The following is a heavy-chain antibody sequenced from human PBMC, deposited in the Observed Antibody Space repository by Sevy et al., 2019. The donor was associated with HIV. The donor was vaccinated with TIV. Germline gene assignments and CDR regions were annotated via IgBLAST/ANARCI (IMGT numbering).Heavy chain of an antibody. CDR2: IKQDGSGK. V-gene: IGHV3-7*01. J-gene: IGHJ4*02. CDR3: GRVKDDSSGYRFDY. CDR1: GFTFSRNW. D-gene: IGHD3-22*01. Sequence: GGSLRLSCAASGFTFSRNWMSWVRQAPGKGLEWVANIKQDGSGKYYVDSVKGRFTISTDNAKNSLYRQMNSLRADDAAVYYWGRVKDDSSGYRFDYWGQGTLVTVSS.